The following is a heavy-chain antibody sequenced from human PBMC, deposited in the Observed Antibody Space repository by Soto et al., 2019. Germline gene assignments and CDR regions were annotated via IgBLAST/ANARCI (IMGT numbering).Heavy chain of an antibody. CDR1: GFTFSNAW. CDR2: IKSKTDGGTT. V-gene: IGHV3-15*01. CDR3: TTEEARAVVITPAEYFQH. J-gene: IGHJ1*01. Sequence: PXGSLRLSCAASGFTFSNAWMSWVRQAPGKGLEWVGRIKSKTDGGTTDYAAPVKGRFTISRDDSKNTLYLQMNSLKTEDTAVYYCTTEEARAVVITPAEYFQHWGQGTLVTVSS. D-gene: IGHD3-22*01.